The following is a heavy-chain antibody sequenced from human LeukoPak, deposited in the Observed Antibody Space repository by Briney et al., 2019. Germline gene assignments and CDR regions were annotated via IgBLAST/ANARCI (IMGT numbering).Heavy chain of an antibody. D-gene: IGHD4-17*01. CDR3: ARQDYGPSPGWFDP. CDR1: GGSISSYY. J-gene: IGHJ5*02. V-gene: IGHV4-59*05. Sequence: PSETLSLTCTVSGGSISSYYWSWIRQPPGKGLEWIGSIYYSGSTYYNPSLKSRVTISVDTSKNQFSLKLSSVTAADTAVYYCARQDYGPSPGWFDPWGQGTLVTVSS. CDR2: IYYSGST.